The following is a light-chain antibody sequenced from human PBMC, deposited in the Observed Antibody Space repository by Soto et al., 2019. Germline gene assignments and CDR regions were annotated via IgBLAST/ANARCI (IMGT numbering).Light chain of an antibody. Sequence: DIVLTPSPLSLPVTPGEPASISCRSSQSLLQSNGNNHVDWYLQRPGQSPQLLLYLASSRASGVPERFSGSGSGTEFSLAISRVEAEDVGVYYCLQAAQSPLTFGQGTRLEIK. CDR3: LQAAQSPLT. CDR2: LAS. V-gene: IGKV2-28*01. CDR1: QSLLQSNGNNH. J-gene: IGKJ5*01.